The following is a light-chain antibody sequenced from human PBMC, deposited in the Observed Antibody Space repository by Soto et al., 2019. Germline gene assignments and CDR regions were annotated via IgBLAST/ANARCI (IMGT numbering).Light chain of an antibody. CDR1: QGVTTD. Sequence: DIQMTQSPSSVSAYVGDRATITCRASQGVTTDLGWYQLKPGKAPKSLIYAASRLQSGLPSRFSGSGSGTEFTLTISSLQPEDFASYYFLQHCSYPLTFGGGTRVEIK. CDR2: AAS. J-gene: IGKJ4*01. V-gene: IGKV1-17*01. CDR3: LQHCSYPLT.